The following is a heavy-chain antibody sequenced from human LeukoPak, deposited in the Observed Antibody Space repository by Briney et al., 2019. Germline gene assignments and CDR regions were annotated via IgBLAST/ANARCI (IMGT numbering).Heavy chain of an antibody. V-gene: IGHV1-18*01. Sequence: GASVKVSCKASGYTFTSYGISWVRQAPGQGLEWMGWISAYNGNTNYAQKLQGRVTMTTDTSTSTAYMELRSLRSDDTAVYYCASSSIDYYDSSGYLDYWGQGTLVTVSS. CDR1: GYTFTSYG. CDR2: ISAYNGNT. CDR3: ASSSIDYYDSSGYLDY. D-gene: IGHD3-22*01. J-gene: IGHJ4*02.